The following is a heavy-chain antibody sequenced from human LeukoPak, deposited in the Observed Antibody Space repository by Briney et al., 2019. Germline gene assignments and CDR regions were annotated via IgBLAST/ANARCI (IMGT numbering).Heavy chain of an antibody. CDR1: GFSFSTYG. D-gene: IGHD5-18*01. J-gene: IGHJ5*02. CDR3: ARDSGVRGYSYGAKGPNWFDP. CDR2: IRHDGSSK. V-gene: IGHV3-30*02. Sequence: GGSLRLSCVASGFSFSTYGMHWVRQAPGKGLEWVAFIRHDGSSKYYADSVKGRFTISRDNAKNSLYLQMNSLRAEDTAVYYCARDSGVRGYSYGAKGPNWFDPWGQGTLVTVSS.